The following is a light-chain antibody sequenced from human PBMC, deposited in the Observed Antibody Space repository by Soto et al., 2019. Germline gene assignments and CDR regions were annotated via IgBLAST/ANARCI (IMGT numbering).Light chain of an antibody. CDR3: QQYDNLPPTWT. V-gene: IGKV1-33*01. CDR2: DAS. J-gene: IGKJ1*01. CDR1: QDIATY. Sequence: DIQMTQSPSSLSASVGNRVTITCQASQDIATYLNWYQQKPGKAPNLLIYDASNLETGVPSRFSGGGSGTHFTFTISNLQPEDIATDYCQQYDNLPPTWTFGQGTKGDIK.